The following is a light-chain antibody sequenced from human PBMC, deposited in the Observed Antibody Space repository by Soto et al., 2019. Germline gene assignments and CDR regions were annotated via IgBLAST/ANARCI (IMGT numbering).Light chain of an antibody. CDR3: QQRSNWTPYT. CDR1: QSVNSN. V-gene: IGKV3-11*01. Sequence: EIVLTQSPATLSLSPGERATLSCRASQSVNSNLAWYQQKPGQAPRLLIFDASNRATGITARFSGSGSGTDFTLTISSLEPEDFAVYYCQQRSNWTPYTFGQGTKLEIK. CDR2: DAS. J-gene: IGKJ2*01.